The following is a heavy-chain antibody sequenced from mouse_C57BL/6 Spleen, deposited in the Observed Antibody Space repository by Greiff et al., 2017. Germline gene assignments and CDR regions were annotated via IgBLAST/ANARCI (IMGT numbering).Heavy chain of an antibody. J-gene: IGHJ2*01. CDR2: ISYSGST. CDR1: GYSITSGYD. Sequence: VQLQQSGPGMVKPSQSLSLTCTVTGYSITSGYDWHWIRHFPGNKLEWMGYISYSGSTNYNPSLKSRISITHDTSKNHFFLKLNSVTTEDTATYSSARGGYDYGYDFDYWGQGTTLTVSS. CDR3: ARGGYDYGYDFDY. V-gene: IGHV3-1*01. D-gene: IGHD2-4*01.